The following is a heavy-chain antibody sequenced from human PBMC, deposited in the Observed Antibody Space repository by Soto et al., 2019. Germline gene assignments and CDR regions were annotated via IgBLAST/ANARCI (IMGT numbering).Heavy chain of an antibody. CDR3: ARSIPANLKLPYFDY. CDR2: IIPIFGTA. J-gene: IGHJ4*02. V-gene: IGHV1-69*13. Sequence: SVKVSCKASGGTFSSYAISWVRQAPGQGLEWMGGIIPIFGTANYARKFQGRVTITADESTSTAYMELSSLRSEDTAVYYCARSIPANLKLPYFDYWGQGTLVTVSS. CDR1: GGTFSSYA. D-gene: IGHD2-21*01.